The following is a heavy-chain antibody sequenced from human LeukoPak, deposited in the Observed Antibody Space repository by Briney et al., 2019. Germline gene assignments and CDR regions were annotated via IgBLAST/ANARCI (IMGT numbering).Heavy chain of an antibody. Sequence: GGSLRLSCAASGFTFSSYGMHWVRQAPGKGLEWVAVISYDGSNKYYADSVKGRFTISRDNSKNTLYLQMNSLRAEDTAVYYCATTGYSSRNYWGQGTLVTVSS. CDR2: ISYDGSNK. CDR3: ATTGYSSRNY. D-gene: IGHD6-13*01. CDR1: GFTFSSYG. V-gene: IGHV3-30*03. J-gene: IGHJ4*02.